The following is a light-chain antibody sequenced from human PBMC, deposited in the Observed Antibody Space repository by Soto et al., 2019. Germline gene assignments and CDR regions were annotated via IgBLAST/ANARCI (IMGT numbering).Light chain of an antibody. CDR2: GNT. CDR3: QSYDSSLSGVV. J-gene: IGLJ2*01. Sequence: QSVLTQPPSVSGAPGQRVTFSCTGTRTNIGAGYDIHWFQKLPGTAPKLLIYGNTNRPSGVPDRFSGSKSGPSASLAISGLQAEDEADYYCQSYDSSLSGVVFGGGTKPTVL. V-gene: IGLV1-40*01. CDR1: RTNIGAGYD.